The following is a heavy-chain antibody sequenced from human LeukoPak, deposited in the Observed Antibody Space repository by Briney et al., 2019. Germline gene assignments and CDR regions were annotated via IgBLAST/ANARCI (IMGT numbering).Heavy chain of an antibody. CDR2: IGSSGSTT. Sequence: PGGSLRLSCAASGFTFSDYYMSWIRQAPGKGLEWVSYIGSSGSTTYYADSVKGRFTISRDNAKNSLYLQMNSLRAEDTAVYYCARDRGHYYDSSGLRCAFDIWGQGTMVTVSS. D-gene: IGHD3-22*01. V-gene: IGHV3-11*04. J-gene: IGHJ3*02. CDR3: ARDRGHYYDSSGLRCAFDI. CDR1: GFTFSDYY.